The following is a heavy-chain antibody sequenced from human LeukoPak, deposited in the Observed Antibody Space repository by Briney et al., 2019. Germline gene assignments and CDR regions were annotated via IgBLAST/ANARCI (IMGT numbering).Heavy chain of an antibody. Sequence: PSETLSLTCTVSGGSISSYYWSWIRQPPGKGLEWIGYIYYSGSTNYNPSLKSRVTISVDTSMNQFSLNLNSVTAADTAVYYCARDLPDVYYDSSGGGQGAFDIWGQGTMVTVSS. CDR3: ARDLPDVYYDSSGGGQGAFDI. CDR2: IYYSGST. D-gene: IGHD3-22*01. CDR1: GGSISSYY. J-gene: IGHJ3*02. V-gene: IGHV4-59*12.